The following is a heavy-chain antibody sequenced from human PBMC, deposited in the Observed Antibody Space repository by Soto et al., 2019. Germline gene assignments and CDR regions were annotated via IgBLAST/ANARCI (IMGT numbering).Heavy chain of an antibody. V-gene: IGHV3-23*01. J-gene: IGHJ4*02. CDR1: GFTFSSYA. Sequence: EVQLLESGGGLVQPGGSLRLSCAASGFTFSSYAMSWVRQAQGKGLEWVSAISGSGGSTYYADSVKGRFTISRDNSKNTLYLQMNSLRAEDTAVYYCAKRGTLLDFQYYDFWSGIKVGFDYWGQGTLVTVSS. D-gene: IGHD3-3*01. CDR3: AKRGTLLDFQYYDFWSGIKVGFDY. CDR2: ISGSGGST.